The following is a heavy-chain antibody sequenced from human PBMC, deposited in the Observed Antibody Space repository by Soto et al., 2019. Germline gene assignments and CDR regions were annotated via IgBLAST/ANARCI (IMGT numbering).Heavy chain of an antibody. CDR3: ARSLPFDDYDILTGYYNYYYYYGMDV. V-gene: IGHV4-59*01. Sequence: SETLSLTCTVSGGSISSYYWSWIRQPPGKGLEWIGYIYYSGSTNYNPSLKSRVTISVDTSKNQFSLKLSSVTAADTAVYYCARSLPFDDYDILTGYYNYYYYYGMDVWGQGTTVTVSS. CDR1: GGSISSYY. J-gene: IGHJ6*02. CDR2: IYYSGST. D-gene: IGHD3-9*01.